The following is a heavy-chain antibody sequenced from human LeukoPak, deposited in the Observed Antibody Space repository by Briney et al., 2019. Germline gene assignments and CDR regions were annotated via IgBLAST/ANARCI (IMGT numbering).Heavy chain of an antibody. CDR2: INHSGST. CDR1: GGSFSSYY. V-gene: IGHV4-34*01. CDR3: ARGLVLRYFDWLSPDAFDI. J-gene: IGHJ3*02. Sequence: SETLSLTCAVYGGSFSSYYWSWIRQPPGKGLEWIGEINHSGSTNYNPSLKSRVTISVDTSKNQFSLKLSSVTAADTAVYYCARGLVLRYFDWLSPDAFDIWGQGTMVTVSS. D-gene: IGHD3-9*01.